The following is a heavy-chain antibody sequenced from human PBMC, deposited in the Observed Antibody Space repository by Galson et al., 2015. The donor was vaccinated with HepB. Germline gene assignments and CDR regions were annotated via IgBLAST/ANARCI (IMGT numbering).Heavy chain of an antibody. CDR2: IIPIFVTA. D-gene: IGHD3-16*02. V-gene: IGHV1-69*13. CDR3: VFRLGELSLQH. Sequence: SVKVSCKASGGTFSSYAISWVRQAPGQGLEWMGGIIPIFVTANYAQKFQGRVTITADESTSTAYMELSSLRSEDTAVYYCVFRLGELSLQHWGQGTLVTVSS. J-gene: IGHJ1*01. CDR1: GGTFSSYA.